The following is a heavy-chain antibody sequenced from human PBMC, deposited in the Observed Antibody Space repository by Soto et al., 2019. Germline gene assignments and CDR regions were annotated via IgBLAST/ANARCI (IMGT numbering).Heavy chain of an antibody. CDR3: TRLLAGYYDCWSGYYSNAFDI. D-gene: IGHD3-3*01. CDR2: IISKANSYAT. Sequence: EVQLVESGGGLVQPGGSLKLSCAASGFTFSGSAMHWVRQAPGKGLEWVGRIISKANSYATAYAASVKGRFTISRDASKNTAYLQMNSLKTEDTAVYYCTRLLAGYYDCWSGYYSNAFDIWGQGTMVTVSS. V-gene: IGHV3-73*02. CDR1: GFTFSGSA. J-gene: IGHJ3*02.